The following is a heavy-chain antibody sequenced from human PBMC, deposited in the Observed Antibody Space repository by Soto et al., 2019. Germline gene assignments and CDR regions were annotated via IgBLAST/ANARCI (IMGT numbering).Heavy chain of an antibody. CDR1: GYTFTSYY. Sequence: QVQLVQSGAEVKKPGASVKVSCKASGYTFTSYYMHWVRQAPGQGLEWMGIINPSGGSTSYAQKFQGRVTMNRDTATSTVYMELSSLRSEDTAVYYCARGDYGSGSYYNFYYYYGMDVWGQGTTVTVSS. CDR3: ARGDYGSGSYYNFYYYYGMDV. D-gene: IGHD3-10*01. CDR2: INPSGGST. J-gene: IGHJ6*02. V-gene: IGHV1-46*01.